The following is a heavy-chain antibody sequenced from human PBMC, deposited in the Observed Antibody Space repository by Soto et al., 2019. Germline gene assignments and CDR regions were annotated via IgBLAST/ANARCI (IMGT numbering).Heavy chain of an antibody. D-gene: IGHD3-10*01. CDR1: GYTFTSYG. J-gene: IGHJ6*02. CDR3: ARDPKGESYYYYYYYGMDV. CDR2: ISAYNGNT. Sequence: ASVKVSCKASGYTFTSYGISWVRQAPGQGLEWMGWISAYNGNTNYAQKLQGRVTTTTDTSTSTAYMELRSLRSDDTAVYYCARDPKGESYYYYYYYGMDVWGQGTTV. V-gene: IGHV1-18*01.